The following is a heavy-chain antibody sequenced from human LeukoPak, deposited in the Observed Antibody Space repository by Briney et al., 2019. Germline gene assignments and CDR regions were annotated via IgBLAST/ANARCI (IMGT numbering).Heavy chain of an antibody. Sequence: GGSLRLPCAASGFSFSSYSFNWVRQAPGKGLEWVSSINTVSSYIYYADSLKGRFTISRDNAKNSVYLQMDSLSAEDSAVYYCARLRRNTDSSGFFYYYDYWGQGTLVTVSS. D-gene: IGHD3-22*01. J-gene: IGHJ4*02. CDR2: INTVSSYI. V-gene: IGHV3-21*06. CDR3: ARLRRNTDSSGFFYYYDY. CDR1: GFSFSSYS.